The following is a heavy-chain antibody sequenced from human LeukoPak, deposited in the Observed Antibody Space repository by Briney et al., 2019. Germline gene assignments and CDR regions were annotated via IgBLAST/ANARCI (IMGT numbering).Heavy chain of an antibody. V-gene: IGHV4-34*01. J-gene: IGHJ5*02. CDR1: GGSFSGYY. CDR2: INHSGST. Sequence: MPSETLSLTCAVYGGSFSGYYWSWIRQPPGKGLEWIGEINHSGSTNYNPSLKSRVTISVDTSKNQFSLKLSSVTAADTAVYYCARAYAPLARWFDPWGQGTLVTVSS. D-gene: IGHD4-17*01. CDR3: ARAYAPLARWFDP.